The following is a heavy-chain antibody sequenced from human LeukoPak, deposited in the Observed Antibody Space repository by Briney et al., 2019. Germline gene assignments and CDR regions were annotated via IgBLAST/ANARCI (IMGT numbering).Heavy chain of an antibody. V-gene: IGHV1-3*03. J-gene: IGHJ3*02. CDR2: INAGNGNT. CDR1: GYTFNGYY. Sequence: GASVKVSCKASGYTFNGYYIHWVRQAPGQRLEWMGWINAGNGNTKYSQEFQGRVTITRDTSASTAYMELSSLRSEDMAVYYCARQKEATHPFDIWGQGTMVTVSS. D-gene: IGHD1-26*01. CDR3: ARQKEATHPFDI.